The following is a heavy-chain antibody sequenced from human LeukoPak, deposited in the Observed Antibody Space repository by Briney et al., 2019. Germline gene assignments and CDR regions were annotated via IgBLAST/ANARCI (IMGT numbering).Heavy chain of an antibody. CDR1: GYTFTGYY. Sequence: ASVKVSCKASGYTFTGYYMHWVRQAPGQGLEWMGWINPNSGGTNYAQKFQGRVTMTRDTSISTAYMELSRLRSDDTAVCYCARGHTDYGGNSVDDAFDIWGQGTMVTVSS. J-gene: IGHJ3*02. D-gene: IGHD4-23*01. V-gene: IGHV1-2*02. CDR3: ARGHTDYGGNSVDDAFDI. CDR2: INPNSGGT.